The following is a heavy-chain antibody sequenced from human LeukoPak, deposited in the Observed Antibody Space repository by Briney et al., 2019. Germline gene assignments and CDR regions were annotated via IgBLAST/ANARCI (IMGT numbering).Heavy chain of an antibody. J-gene: IGHJ6*02. D-gene: IGHD2-2*01. CDR3: ARDHCSSTSCYAEADYYGMDV. CDR2: IIPIFGTA. Sequence: GASVKVSCKASGGTFSSYAISWVRQAPGQGLEWMGGIIPIFGTANYAQKFQGRVTITADESTSTAYMELSSLRSEDTAVYYCARDHCSSTSCYAEADYYGMDVWGQGTTVTVSS. V-gene: IGHV1-69*13. CDR1: GGTFSSYA.